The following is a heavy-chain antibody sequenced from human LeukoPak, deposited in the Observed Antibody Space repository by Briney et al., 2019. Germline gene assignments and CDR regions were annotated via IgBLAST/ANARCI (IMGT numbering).Heavy chain of an antibody. D-gene: IGHD5-18*01. CDR2: IDWDDDK. CDR3: ARTPLKVDTAMVPWPTGGYFDY. CDR1: GFSLSTSGMC. J-gene: IGHJ4*02. Sequence: SGPALVKPTQTLTLTCSFSGFSLSTSGMCVSWIRQPPGKALEWLARIDWDDDKYYSTSLKTRLTISKDTSKNQVVLTMTNMDPVDTATYYCARTPLKVDTAMVPWPTGGYFDYWDQGTLVTVSS. V-gene: IGHV2-70*11.